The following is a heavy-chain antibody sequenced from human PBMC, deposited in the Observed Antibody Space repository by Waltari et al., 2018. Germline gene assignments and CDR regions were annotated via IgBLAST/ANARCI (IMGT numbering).Heavy chain of an antibody. D-gene: IGHD2-2*02. CDR1: GYTFTSRG. CDR3: ARTCISAACYMIY. V-gene: IGHV1-18*01. J-gene: IGHJ4*02. CDR2: IKTQNGST. Sequence: QVQLVQSGGEMKEPGASVKVSCKASGYTFTSRGINWVRQAPGQGLEWMGWIKTQNGSTNYAQNLQGRVTMNADTSTTTAYMELRSLKSDDTAIYYCARTCISAACYMIYWGQGTLVTVSA.